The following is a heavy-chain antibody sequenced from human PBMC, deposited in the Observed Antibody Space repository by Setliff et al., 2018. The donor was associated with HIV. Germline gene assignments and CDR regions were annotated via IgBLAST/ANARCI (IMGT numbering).Heavy chain of an antibody. CDR3: VRGRRDFNSSFSPNFDY. CDR2: IDHSGGT. V-gene: IGHV4-34*01. CDR1: GGSFSGYN. Sequence: SETLSLTCAVYGGSFSGYNWNWIRQSPGKGLEWIGKIDHSGGTDYNPSLLSRVTISKDTSKNQFSLILSSVTAADTAVYFCVRGRRDFNSSFSPNFDYWGQGTLVTVSS. D-gene: IGHD6-6*01. J-gene: IGHJ4*02.